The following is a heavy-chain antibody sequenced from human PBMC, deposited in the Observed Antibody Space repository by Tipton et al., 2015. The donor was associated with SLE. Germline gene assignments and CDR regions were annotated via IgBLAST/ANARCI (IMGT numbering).Heavy chain of an antibody. Sequence: SLRLSCAASGFTFDDYAMHWVRQAPGQGLEWVSGISWNSGSIGYADSVKGRFTISRDNAKNSLYLQMNSLRAEDTAVYYCAKVVGAPFGCWGQGTLVTVSS. CDR2: ISWNSGSI. J-gene: IGHJ4*02. CDR3: AKVVGAPFGC. V-gene: IGHV3-9*01. D-gene: IGHD1-26*01. CDR1: GFTFDDYA.